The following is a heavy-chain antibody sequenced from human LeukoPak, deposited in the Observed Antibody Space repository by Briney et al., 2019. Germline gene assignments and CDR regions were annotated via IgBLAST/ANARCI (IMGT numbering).Heavy chain of an antibody. Sequence: GGSLRLSCAASGLTFRNSWMSWVRQTPGRGLEWVATIKHDGREKYYDDSVKGRFTISRDSAKSSLYLQMDNLRAEDTAVYYCASRITISYFFDNWGQGTLVTVSS. V-gene: IGHV3-7*01. J-gene: IGHJ4*02. CDR3: ASRITISYFFDN. D-gene: IGHD3-16*01. CDR1: GLTFRNSW. CDR2: IKHDGREK.